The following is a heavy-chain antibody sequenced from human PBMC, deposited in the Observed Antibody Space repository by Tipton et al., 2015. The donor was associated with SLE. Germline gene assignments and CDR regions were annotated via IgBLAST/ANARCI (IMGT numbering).Heavy chain of an antibody. CDR1: GYSFTSYW. CDR3: ARRLVGSDWGEGYFDY. V-gene: IGHV5-51*03. Sequence: QLVQSGAEVKKPGESLKISCKGSGYSFTSYWIGWVRQMPGKGLEWMGIIYPGDSDTRYSPSFQGQVTISADKSISTAYLQWSSLKASDTAMYYCARRLVGSDWGEGYFDYWGQGTLVTVSS. CDR2: IYPGDSDT. J-gene: IGHJ4*02. D-gene: IGHD7-27*01.